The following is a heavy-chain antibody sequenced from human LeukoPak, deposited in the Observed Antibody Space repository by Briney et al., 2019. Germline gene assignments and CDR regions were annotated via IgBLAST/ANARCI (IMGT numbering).Heavy chain of an antibody. V-gene: IGHV4-61*02. D-gene: IGHD1-26*01. J-gene: IGHJ3*02. CDR1: GGSISSGSYY. Sequence: SETLSLXCTVSGGSISSGSYYWSWIRQPAGKGLEWIGRIYTSGSTNYNPSLKSRVTISVDTSKNQFSLKLSSVTAADTAVYYCARDEWELLDAFDIWGQGTMVTVSS. CDR2: IYTSGST. CDR3: ARDEWELLDAFDI.